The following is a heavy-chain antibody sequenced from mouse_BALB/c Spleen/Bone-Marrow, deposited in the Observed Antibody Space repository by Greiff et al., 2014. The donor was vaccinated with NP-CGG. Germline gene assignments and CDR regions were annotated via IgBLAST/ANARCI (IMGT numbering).Heavy chain of an antibody. CDR2: IRLKSNNYAT. J-gene: IGHJ3*01. CDR3: TSHDGSSYKWFAY. D-gene: IGHD1-1*01. V-gene: IGHV6-6*02. CDR1: GFTYSNYW. Sequence: EVQRVESGGGLVQPGGSMKLSCVASGFTYSNYWMNWVRQSPEKGLEWVAEIRLKSNNYATHYAESVKGRFTISRDDSKSSVYLQMNNLRAEDTGIYYCTSHDGSSYKWFAYWGQGTLVTVPA.